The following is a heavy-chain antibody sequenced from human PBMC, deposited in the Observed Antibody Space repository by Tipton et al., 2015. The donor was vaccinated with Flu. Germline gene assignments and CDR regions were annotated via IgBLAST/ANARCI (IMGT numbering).Heavy chain of an antibody. Sequence: SLRLSCAASGFTFSSYYMHWVRQAPGKGLVWVSRIKSDGRSTSYADSVKGRFTISRDIAKDTLYLQMNSLGAEDSAVYYCARDLGVPAHDWYFDLWGPGTLVTVSS. CDR1: GFTFSSYY. CDR2: IKSDGRST. J-gene: IGHJ2*01. V-gene: IGHV3-74*01. D-gene: IGHD2-2*01. CDR3: ARDLGVPAHDWYFDL.